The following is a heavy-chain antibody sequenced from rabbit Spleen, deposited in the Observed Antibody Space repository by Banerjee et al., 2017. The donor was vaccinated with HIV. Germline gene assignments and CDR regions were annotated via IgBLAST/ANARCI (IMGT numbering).Heavy chain of an antibody. CDR3: ARDAGSGDYIDVYFDL. V-gene: IGHV1S45*01. Sequence: QEQLVESGGGLVKPGASLTLICTASGFSFSNGYDMSWVRQAPGKGLEWISCIAGDSSGFTYYASWAKGRFTISKTSSTTVTLQMTSLTVADTATYFCARDAGSGDYIDVYFDLWGPGTLVTVS. CDR1: GFSFSNGYD. D-gene: IGHD8-1*01. J-gene: IGHJ4*01. CDR2: IAGDSSGFT.